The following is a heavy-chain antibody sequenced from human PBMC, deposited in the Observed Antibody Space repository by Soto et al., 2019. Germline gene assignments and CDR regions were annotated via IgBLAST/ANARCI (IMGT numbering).Heavy chain of an antibody. Sequence: TLSLTCTVSGGSISSGGYYWSWIRQHPGKGLEWIGYIYYSGSTYYNPSLKSRVTISVDTSKNQFSLKLSSVTAADTAVYYCARDSNGADAFDIWGQGTMVTVSS. CDR1: GGSISSGGYY. CDR3: ARDSNGADAFDI. J-gene: IGHJ3*02. CDR2: IYYSGST. V-gene: IGHV4-31*03.